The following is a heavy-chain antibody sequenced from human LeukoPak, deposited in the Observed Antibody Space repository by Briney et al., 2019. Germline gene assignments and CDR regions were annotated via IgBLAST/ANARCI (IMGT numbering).Heavy chain of an antibody. J-gene: IGHJ4*02. D-gene: IGHD3-9*01. Sequence: GGSLRLSCAASGFTFSSYWMSWVRQAPGKGLEWVANIKQDGSEKYCVDSVKGRFTISRDNAKNSLSLQLNSLRVEDTAVYYCARGHYDVLAASYKWTPDYWGQGTLVTVSS. CDR2: IKQDGSEK. CDR1: GFTFSSYW. V-gene: IGHV3-7*01. CDR3: ARGHYDVLAASYKWTPDY.